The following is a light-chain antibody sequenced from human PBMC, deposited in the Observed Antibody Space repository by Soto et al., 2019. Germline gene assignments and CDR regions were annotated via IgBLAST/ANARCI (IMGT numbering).Light chain of an antibody. CDR2: AAS. J-gene: IGKJ3*01. Sequence: DIQMTQSPSSLSASVADRVTISCRASQSIVGYLNWYQQTPGKAPKLLIYAASSLRSGVPSRFSGSGSGTDFKFTISSLQPEDFGTYYCQQSYTTPFTFGPGTHVDI. V-gene: IGKV1-39*01. CDR3: QQSYTTPFT. CDR1: QSIVGY.